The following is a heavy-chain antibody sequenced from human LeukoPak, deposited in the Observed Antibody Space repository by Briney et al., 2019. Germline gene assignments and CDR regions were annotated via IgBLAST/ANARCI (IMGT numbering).Heavy chain of an antibody. V-gene: IGHV3-23*01. CDR3: AKVSGYYYDSSGYADY. D-gene: IGHD3-22*01. J-gene: IGHJ4*02. CDR1: GFTVTVNY. Sequence: GGSLRLSCAVSGFTVTVNYMSWVRQAPGKGLEWVSGISGSGGSTYYADSVQGRFTISRDNSKNTLYLQMNSLRAEDTAVYYCAKVSGYYYDSSGYADYWGQGTLVTVSS. CDR2: ISGSGGST.